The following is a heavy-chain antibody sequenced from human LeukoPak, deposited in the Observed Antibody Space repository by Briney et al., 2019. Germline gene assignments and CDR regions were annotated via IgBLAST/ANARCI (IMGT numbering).Heavy chain of an antibody. J-gene: IGHJ5*02. CDR3: ARGRGYDWFDP. CDR1: GFTFNNYA. Sequence: GGSLRLSCAASGFTFNNYAMNWVRQAPGKGLEWVSSISGSGGNTYYADSVKGRFTISRDNAKNTLYLQMNSLRAEDTAVYYCARGRGYDWFDPWGQGTLVTVSS. D-gene: IGHD5-18*01. CDR2: ISGSGGNT. V-gene: IGHV3-23*01.